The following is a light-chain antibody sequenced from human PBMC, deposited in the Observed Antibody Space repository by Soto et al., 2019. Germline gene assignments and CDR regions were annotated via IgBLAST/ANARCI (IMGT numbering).Light chain of an antibody. CDR2: LGS. CDR3: MQTLQTPLT. CDR1: QSLLHSNGYNY. J-gene: IGKJ4*01. V-gene: IGKV2-28*01. Sequence: DIVMTQSPLSLPVTPGEPASISCRSSQSLLHSNGYNYLDWYLQKPGQSPQLLIYLGSNRASGVPDRFSGSGSGTDFTLKISRLEAVDVGVYYCMQTLQTPLTFGGGTKVEIK.